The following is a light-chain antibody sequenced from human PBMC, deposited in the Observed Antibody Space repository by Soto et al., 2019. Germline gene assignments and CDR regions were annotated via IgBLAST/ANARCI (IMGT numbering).Light chain of an antibody. CDR1: SSDVGGYNY. Sequence: QSALTQPASVSGSPGQSITISCTGTSSDVGGYNYVSWYQQLPGKAPRLIIYEVSYRPSGVSNRFSGSKSGNTASLTISGLQTEDEAEYYCSSYTSSSTLVFGGGTKLTVL. CDR2: EVS. V-gene: IGLV2-14*01. J-gene: IGLJ2*01. CDR3: SSYTSSSTLV.